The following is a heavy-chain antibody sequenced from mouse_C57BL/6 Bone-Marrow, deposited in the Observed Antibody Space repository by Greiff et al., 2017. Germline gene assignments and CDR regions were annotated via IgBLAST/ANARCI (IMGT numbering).Heavy chain of an antibody. CDR1: GYSFTGYY. V-gene: IGHV1-42*01. J-gene: IGHJ3*01. CDR2: INPSTGGT. Sequence: EVQRVESGPELVKPGASVKISCKASGYSFTGYYMNWVKQSPEKSLEWIGEINPSTGGTTYNQKFKAKATLTVDKSSSTAYMQLKSLTSEDSAVYYCANGLLLTYWGQGTLVTVSA. CDR3: ANGLLLTY. D-gene: IGHD2-10*01.